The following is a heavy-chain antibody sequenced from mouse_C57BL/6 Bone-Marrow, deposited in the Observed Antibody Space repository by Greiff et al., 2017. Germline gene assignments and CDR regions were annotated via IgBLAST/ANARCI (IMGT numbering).Heavy chain of an antibody. CDR2: IDPENGDT. J-gene: IGHJ2*01. V-gene: IGHV14-4*01. CDR3: TTDYYGSSSYYFDY. Sequence: VQLQQSGAELLRPGASVKLSCTASGFNIKDDSMLWVKQRPEQGLEWIGWIDPENGDTEYASKFQGKATITAAPSSNTAYLQLSSLTAEDTAVYYCTTDYYGSSSYYFDYWGQGTTLTVSS. D-gene: IGHD1-1*01. CDR1: GFNIKDDS.